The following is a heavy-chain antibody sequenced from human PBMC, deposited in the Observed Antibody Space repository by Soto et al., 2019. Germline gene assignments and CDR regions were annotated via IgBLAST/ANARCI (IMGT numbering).Heavy chain of an antibody. CDR2: IGTAGDT. Sequence: PGGSLRLSCAASGVTFSSYDMHWVRQATGKGLEWVSAIGTAGDTYYPGSVKGRFTISRENAKNSLYLQMNSLRAEDTAVYYCARGNVDTVFDYWGQGTLVTVSS. J-gene: IGHJ4*02. CDR1: GVTFSSYD. D-gene: IGHD5-18*01. CDR3: ARGNVDTVFDY. V-gene: IGHV3-13*01.